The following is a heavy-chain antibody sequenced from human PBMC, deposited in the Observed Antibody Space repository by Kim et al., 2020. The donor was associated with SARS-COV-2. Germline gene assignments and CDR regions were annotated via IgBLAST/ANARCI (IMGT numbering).Heavy chain of an antibody. J-gene: IGHJ4*02. V-gene: IGHV3-64D*06. Sequence: GGSLRLSCSASGFTFSSYAMHWVRQAPGKGLEYVSAISSNGGSTYYADSVKGRFTISRDNSKNTLYLQMSSLRAEDTAVYYCVKDHYYDSSGYYRRGYWGQGTLVTVSS. CDR3: VKDHYYDSSGYYRRGY. CDR1: GFTFSSYA. D-gene: IGHD3-22*01. CDR2: ISSNGGST.